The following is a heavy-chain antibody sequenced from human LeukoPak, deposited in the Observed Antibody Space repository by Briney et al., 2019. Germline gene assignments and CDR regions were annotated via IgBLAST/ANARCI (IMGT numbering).Heavy chain of an antibody. CDR3: ARRPTFEAVADKRDAFDV. Sequence: GESLKISFTGSGDSFTSYWSGWVRQMPGKGREGMGIIYPGDSDTRYSPSLEGQVTISADESIDTAYLQWSSLRASDTAIYYCARRPTFEAVADKRDAFDVWGQGTMVTVSS. CDR2: IYPGDSDT. D-gene: IGHD6-19*01. V-gene: IGHV5-51*01. CDR1: GDSFTSYW. J-gene: IGHJ3*01.